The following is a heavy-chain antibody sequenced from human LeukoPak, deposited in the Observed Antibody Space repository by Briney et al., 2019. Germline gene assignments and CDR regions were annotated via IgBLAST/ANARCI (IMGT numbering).Heavy chain of an antibody. Sequence: SSVKVSCKASGGTFSSYAISWVRQAPGQGLEWMGGIIPIFGTANYAQKFQARVTITTDESTSTAYMELSSLRSEDTAVYYCARDVGGSYFPFDYWGQGTPATVSS. V-gene: IGHV1-69*05. CDR2: IIPIFGTA. D-gene: IGHD1-26*01. CDR3: ARDVGGSYFPFDY. CDR1: GGTFSSYA. J-gene: IGHJ4*02.